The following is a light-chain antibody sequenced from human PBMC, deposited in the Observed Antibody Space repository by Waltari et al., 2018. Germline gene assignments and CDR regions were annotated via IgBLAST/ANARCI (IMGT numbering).Light chain of an antibody. CDR1: QAVSNY. Sequence: EIVLTQSPGTLSVSPGDTAPLPCRASQAVSNYLGWYQQKPGQPPRLLINDASNRAPGVPARFSGSGSGTDFTLTISSLEPEDFGVYYCQQRVSWPVTFGQGTKLEIK. CDR2: DAS. J-gene: IGKJ2*01. V-gene: IGKV3-11*01. CDR3: QQRVSWPVT.